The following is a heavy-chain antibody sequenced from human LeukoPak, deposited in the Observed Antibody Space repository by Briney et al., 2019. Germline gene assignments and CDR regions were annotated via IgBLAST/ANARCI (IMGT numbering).Heavy chain of an antibody. CDR1: GYTFTSYG. Sequence: ASVKVSCKASGYTFTSYGISWVRQAPGQGLEWMGWISAYNGNTNYAQKLQGRVTMTTDTSTSTAYMELRSLRSDDTAVYYCAGRAVAYYYDSSGYAPTDYWGQGTLVTVSS. CDR2: ISAYNGNT. V-gene: IGHV1-18*01. CDR3: AGRAVAYYYDSSGYAPTDY. J-gene: IGHJ4*02. D-gene: IGHD3-22*01.